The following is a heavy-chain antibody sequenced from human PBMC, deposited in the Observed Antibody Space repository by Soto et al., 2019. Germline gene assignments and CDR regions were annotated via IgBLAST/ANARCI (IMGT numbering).Heavy chain of an antibody. V-gene: IGHV1-18*01. D-gene: IGHD3-22*01. CDR2: ISGYNGNT. CDR3: ARVSPTLRITMIVGVIHLDY. Sequence: ASVKVSCKASGYTFSSYGISWVRQAPGQGLEWMGWISGYNGNTNYAQKLEGRVTMTTDTSTSTAYMELRSLRSDDTAVYYCARVSPTLRITMIVGVIHLDYWGKGTLVTVSS. CDR1: GYTFSSYG. J-gene: IGHJ4*02.